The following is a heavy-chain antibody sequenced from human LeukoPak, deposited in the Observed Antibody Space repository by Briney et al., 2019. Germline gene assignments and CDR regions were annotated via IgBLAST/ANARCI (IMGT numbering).Heavy chain of an antibody. CDR1: GGSFSGYY. CDR3: AREERYSGYDSNFDY. J-gene: IGHJ4*02. Sequence: PSETLSLTCAVYGGSFSGYYWSWIRQPPGKGLEWIGEINHSGSTNYNPSLKSRVTISVDTSKNQFSLKLSSVTAADTAVYYCAREERYSGYDSNFDYWGQGTLVTVSS. D-gene: IGHD5-12*01. CDR2: INHSGST. V-gene: IGHV4-34*01.